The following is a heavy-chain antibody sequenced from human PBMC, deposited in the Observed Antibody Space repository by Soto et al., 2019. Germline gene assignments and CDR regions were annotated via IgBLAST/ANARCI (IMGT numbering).Heavy chain of an antibody. V-gene: IGHV1-69*13. Sequence: SVKVSCKASGGTFSSYAISWVRQAHGQGLEWMGGIIPIFGTANYAQKFQGRVTITADESTSTAYMELSSLRSEDTAVYYCATFIPGAGGYYYGMDVWGQGTTVTVSS. D-gene: IGHD1-26*01. J-gene: IGHJ6*02. CDR2: IIPIFGTA. CDR3: ATFIPGAGGYYYGMDV. CDR1: GGTFSSYA.